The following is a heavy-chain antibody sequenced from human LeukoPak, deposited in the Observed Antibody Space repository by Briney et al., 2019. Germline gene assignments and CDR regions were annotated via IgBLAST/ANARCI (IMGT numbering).Heavy chain of an antibody. D-gene: IGHD3-16*02. V-gene: IGHV1-18*01. J-gene: IGHJ4*02. CDR1: GYTFTSYG. CDR3: ARAYGDSLSSDY. Sequence: PLASVKVSCKASGYTFTSYGISWMRQAPGQGLEWRGWISAYNGNTQYAQKFQGRVTMTRDTSTSTAYMELRSLRFDDTAVYYCARAYGDSLSSDYWGQGTLVTVSS. CDR2: ISAYNGNT.